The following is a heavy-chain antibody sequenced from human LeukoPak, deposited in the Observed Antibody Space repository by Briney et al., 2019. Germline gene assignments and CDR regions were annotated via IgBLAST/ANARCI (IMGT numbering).Heavy chain of an antibody. V-gene: IGHV3-49*03. CDR2: IRSKVYGGTT. D-gene: IGHD6-13*01. J-gene: IGHJ3*02. CDR1: GFTFGDYA. Sequence: GGSLRLSCTASGFTFGDYAMSWFRQAPGKGLEWVGFIRSKVYGGTTEYAASVKGRFTISRDDSRSIAYLQMNSLKTEDTAVYYCTRDRSYSSSHLDAFDIWGQGTLVTVSS. CDR3: TRDRSYSSSHLDAFDI.